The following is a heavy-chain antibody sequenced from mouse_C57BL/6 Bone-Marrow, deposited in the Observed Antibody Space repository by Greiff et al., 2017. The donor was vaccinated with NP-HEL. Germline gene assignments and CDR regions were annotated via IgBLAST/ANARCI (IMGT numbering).Heavy chain of an antibody. CDR3: ARDSNYGNYWFAY. CDR2: ISDGDCYS. J-gene: IGHJ3*01. Sequence: VQGVESGGGFVKPGGFLKLSCAAFGFTFSSHAMSRVRQTPEKRLEWVATISDGDCYSYYPDNVEGRFTICRDYDKINLYLQKSHLKAEDTAMYYCARDSNYGNYWFAYWGQGTLVTVSA. CDR1: GFTFSSHA. V-gene: IGHV5-4*01. D-gene: IGHD2-1*01.